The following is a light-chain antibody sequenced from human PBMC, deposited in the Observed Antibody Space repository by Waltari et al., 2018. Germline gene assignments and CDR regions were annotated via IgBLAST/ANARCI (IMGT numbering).Light chain of an antibody. V-gene: IGKV1-5*03. Sequence: DIQMTQSPSTLSASVGDRVTITCRASQSISSWLAWYQQKPEKAPKLLIYKASSLESGVPSRFSGSGSGTEFTLTISSLQPDDFATYYCQQYNSYSPLTFGQGTKLEIK. CDR1: QSISSW. CDR3: QQYNSYSPLT. J-gene: IGKJ2*01. CDR2: KAS.